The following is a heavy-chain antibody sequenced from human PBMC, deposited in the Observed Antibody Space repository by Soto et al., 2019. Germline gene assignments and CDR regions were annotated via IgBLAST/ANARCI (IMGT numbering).Heavy chain of an antibody. V-gene: IGHV3-7*03. D-gene: IGHD3-16*02. CDR1: GFKFSDYW. Sequence: GGSMRLACAASGFKFSDYWMSWVRQAPGKGLEWVGNIKHDTSEAHYADSVKGRFTITRDNIKNFLLLQMRDLRADDTASYYCARDGLLFSGPYRPSRFDYWGLGALVTVS. CDR3: ARDGLLFSGPYRPSRFDY. J-gene: IGHJ4*02. CDR2: IKHDTSEA.